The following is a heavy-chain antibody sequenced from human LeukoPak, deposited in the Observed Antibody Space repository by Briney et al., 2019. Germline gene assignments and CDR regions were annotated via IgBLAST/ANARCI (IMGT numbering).Heavy chain of an antibody. V-gene: IGHV1-46*01. CDR3: ARDRYWLEYCTNGVCRDTFDM. CDR1: GYTFTSYY. D-gene: IGHD2-8*01. CDR2: INPSGGST. Sequence: GASVKVSCKASGYTFTSYYMHWVRQAPGQGLEWMGIINPSGGSTSYAQKFQGRVTMTRDTSTSTVYVELNSLRAEDTAVYYCARDRYWLEYCTNGVCRDTFDMWGQGTTVIVSS. J-gene: IGHJ3*02.